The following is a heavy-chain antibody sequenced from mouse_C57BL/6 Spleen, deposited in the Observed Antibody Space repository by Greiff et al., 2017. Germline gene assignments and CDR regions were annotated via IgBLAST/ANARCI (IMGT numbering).Heavy chain of an antibody. D-gene: IGHD1-1*01. J-gene: IGHJ3*01. Sequence: EVKLVESGPGLVKPSQSLSLTCSVTGYSITSGYYWNWIRQFPGNKLEWMGYISYDGSNNYNPSLKNRISITRDTSKNQFFLKLNSVTTEDTATYYCARETTVVPFAYWGQGTLVTVSA. CDR2: ISYDGSN. CDR1: GYSITSGYY. CDR3: ARETTVVPFAY. V-gene: IGHV3-6*01.